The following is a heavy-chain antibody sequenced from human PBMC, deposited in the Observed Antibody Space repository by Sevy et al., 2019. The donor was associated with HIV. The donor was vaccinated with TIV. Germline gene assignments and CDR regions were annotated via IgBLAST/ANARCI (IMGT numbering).Heavy chain of an antibody. CDR2: IYYSGST. CDR1: GGSIYSGGYY. CDR3: AVVVRGDHLYHFDY. Sequence: SETLSLTCSVSGGSIYSGGYYWTWIRQHPGKGLECIGYIYYSGSTYYNPSLKSRVTISVDTSKNQFSLKLSSVTAADTAVYYCAVVVRGDHLYHFDYWGQGTLVTVSS. J-gene: IGHJ4*02. D-gene: IGHD3-10*01. V-gene: IGHV4-31*03.